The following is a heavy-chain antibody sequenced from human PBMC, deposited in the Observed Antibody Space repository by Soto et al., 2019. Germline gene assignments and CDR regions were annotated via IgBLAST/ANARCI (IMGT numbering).Heavy chain of an antibody. Sequence: PSETLSLTCTVSGGSISSSSYYWGWIRQPPGKGLEWIGSIYYSGSTYYNPSLKSRVTISVDTSKNQFSLKLSSVTAADTAVYYVARHVAAASDALDLCGRGKMVT. CDR2: IYYSGST. D-gene: IGHD6-13*01. V-gene: IGHV4-39*01. J-gene: IGHJ3*01. CDR1: GGSISSSSYY. CDR3: ARHVAAASDALDL.